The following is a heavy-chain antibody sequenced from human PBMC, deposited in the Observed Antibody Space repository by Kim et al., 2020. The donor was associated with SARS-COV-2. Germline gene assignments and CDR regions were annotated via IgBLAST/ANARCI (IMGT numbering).Heavy chain of an antibody. D-gene: IGHD6-13*01. V-gene: IGHV1-69*01. J-gene: IGHJ4*02. CDR3: ARGGFSSSWRFEY. Sequence: DYAQKFQGRVTITADDSTTTGYMQLSSLRCEDTAVYYCARGGFSSSWRFEYWGQGTLVTVSS.